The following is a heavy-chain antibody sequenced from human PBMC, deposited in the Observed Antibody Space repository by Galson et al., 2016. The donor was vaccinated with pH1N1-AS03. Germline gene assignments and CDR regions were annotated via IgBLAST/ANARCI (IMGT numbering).Heavy chain of an antibody. CDR1: GYSFTGYY. J-gene: IGHJ3*01. CDR3: AREGNSSGRAGAFHV. Sequence: SVKVSCKATGYSFTGYYIHWVRQAPGQGLEWLGRISPNSGGTKYAQKFQGRVTFTTDKSTGTASMDLKSLRSDDTAMYYCAREGNSSGRAGAFHVWGQGTLVTASS. D-gene: IGHD6-19*01. V-gene: IGHV1-2*06. CDR2: ISPNSGGT.